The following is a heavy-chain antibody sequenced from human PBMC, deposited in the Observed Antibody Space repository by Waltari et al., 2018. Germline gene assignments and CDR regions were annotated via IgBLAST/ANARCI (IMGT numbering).Heavy chain of an antibody. CDR1: GVSLSTYGVG. Sequence: QITLKESGPTLVNPTQTLTLTCTLSGVSLSTYGVGVGWIRQPPGKAPEWLALIYWNEDKYYRPSLKSRLTITKDTSKNQVVLTMTNMDPVDTATYFCAHRWTRETAGTDFDYWGQGTLVTVSS. CDR2: IYWNEDK. V-gene: IGHV2-5*01. J-gene: IGHJ4*02. CDR3: AHRWTRETAGTDFDY. D-gene: IGHD1-1*01.